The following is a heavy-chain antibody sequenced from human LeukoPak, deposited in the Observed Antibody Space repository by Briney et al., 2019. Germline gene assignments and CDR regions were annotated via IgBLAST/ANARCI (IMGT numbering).Heavy chain of an antibody. Sequence: PGGPLRLSCAASGFTVHDYAMRWVRQAPGKGLEWASGLSWNGGNIGYAESVRGRFTISRDNAGNSLYLQMNSLRPEDTALYYCAKALGSTVTTRTYFDYWGQGTLVTVSS. CDR1: GFTVHDYA. J-gene: IGHJ4*02. CDR2: LSWNGGNI. D-gene: IGHD4-17*01. CDR3: AKALGSTVTTRTYFDY. V-gene: IGHV3-9*01.